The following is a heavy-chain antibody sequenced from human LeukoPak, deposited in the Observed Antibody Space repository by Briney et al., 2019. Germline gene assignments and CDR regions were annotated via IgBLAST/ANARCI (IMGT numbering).Heavy chain of an antibody. CDR2: IGGSGGST. J-gene: IGHJ4*02. Sequence: GGSLRLSCAASGFTFSSYAVSWVRQAPGKGLEWVSAIGGSGGSTYYADSVKGRFTISRDNSKNTLYLQMDSLRAEDTAVYYCAKANDFWSGDFDYWGQGTLVTVSS. D-gene: IGHD3-3*01. CDR3: AKANDFWSGDFDY. V-gene: IGHV3-23*01. CDR1: GFTFSSYA.